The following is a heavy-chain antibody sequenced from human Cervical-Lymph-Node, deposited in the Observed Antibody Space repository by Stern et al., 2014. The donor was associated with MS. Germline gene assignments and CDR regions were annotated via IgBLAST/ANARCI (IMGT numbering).Heavy chain of an antibody. D-gene: IGHD3/OR15-3a*01. CDR1: GYSFTSHY. CDR3: ASGTGSKRPKGNY. J-gene: IGHJ4*02. V-gene: IGHV1-46*01. CDR2: INPSGDSA. Sequence: QVQLVQSGAAVKKPGASVKVSCKASGYSFTSHYMHWVRQAPGQGLEWVGIINPSGDSASYAQKLQGRVTMTRDTSTRPVYMEVSSLRSEDTAVYYCASGTGSKRPKGNYWGQGTLVTVSS.